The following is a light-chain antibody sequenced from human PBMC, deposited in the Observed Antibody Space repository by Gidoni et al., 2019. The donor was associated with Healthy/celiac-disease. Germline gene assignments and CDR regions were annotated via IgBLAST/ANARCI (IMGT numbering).Light chain of an antibody. V-gene: IGLV2-23*01. CDR1: SSDVGSYNL. CDR2: EGS. J-gene: IGLJ2*01. Sequence: QSALTQPASVSGSPGQSITISCTGTSSDVGSYNLVSWYPQHPGKAPKLMIYEGSKRPSGVSNRFSGSKSGNTASLTISGLQAEDEADYYCCSYAGSKVVFGGGTKLTVL. CDR3: CSYAGSKVV.